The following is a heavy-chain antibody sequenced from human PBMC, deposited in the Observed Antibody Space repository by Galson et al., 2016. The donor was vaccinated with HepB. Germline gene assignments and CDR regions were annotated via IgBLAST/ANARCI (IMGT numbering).Heavy chain of an antibody. Sequence: SLRLSCAASGFTFSSYAMHWVRQAPGKGLEYVSAISSDAVTTYYADSVKGRFTISRENSKNTLYLQMSGLRAEDTAVYYCGTQYGVDVWGQGTTVTVS. CDR1: GFTFSSYA. CDR3: GTQYGVDV. CDR2: ISSDAVTT. J-gene: IGHJ6*02. V-gene: IGHV3-64D*09.